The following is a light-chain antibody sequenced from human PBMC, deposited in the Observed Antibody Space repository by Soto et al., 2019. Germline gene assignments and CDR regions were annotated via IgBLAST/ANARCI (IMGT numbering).Light chain of an antibody. CDR1: QSISSSY. J-gene: IGKJ2*01. Sequence: EIVVTQSPGTLSLSPGERATLSCRASQSISSSYLAWYQQKPGQAPRLLIYGASNRATGIPDRFSGSGSGTDFTLTISRLEPEDFVVYYCQQYVNSLYTFGQGTKLEIK. V-gene: IGKV3-20*01. CDR2: GAS. CDR3: QQYVNSLYT.